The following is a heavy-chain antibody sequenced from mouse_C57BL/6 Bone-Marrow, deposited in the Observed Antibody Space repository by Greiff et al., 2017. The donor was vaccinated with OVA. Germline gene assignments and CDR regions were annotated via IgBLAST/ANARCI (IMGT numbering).Heavy chain of an antibody. J-gene: IGHJ4*01. D-gene: IGHD1-2*01. V-gene: IGHV1-69*01. CDR2: IDPSDSDT. CDR3: ERGSLLRHLYYYAMDY. CDR1: GYTFTSYW. Sequence: QVQLKQPGAELVMPGASVKLSCKASGYTFTSYWMHWVKQRPGQGLEWIGEIDPSDSDTNYNQKFKGKSTLTVDKSSSTAYMQLSSLTSEASAVYYSERGSLLRHLYYYAMDYWGQGTSVTVSS.